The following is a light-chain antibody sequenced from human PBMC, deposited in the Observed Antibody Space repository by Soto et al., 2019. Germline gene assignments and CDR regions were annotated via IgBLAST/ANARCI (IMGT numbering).Light chain of an antibody. V-gene: IGKV3-20*01. J-gene: IGKJ4*01. CDR2: GAS. CDR1: QGLANSF. Sequence: EIVLTQSPGTLSLSPGERATLSCRASQGLANSFLAWYQQKPGQTPRLLIYGASTRATGIPNRFSGSGSGTDFTLTISRLEPEDFAVYYCQQYGTSPLTFGGGTKVEIK. CDR3: QQYGTSPLT.